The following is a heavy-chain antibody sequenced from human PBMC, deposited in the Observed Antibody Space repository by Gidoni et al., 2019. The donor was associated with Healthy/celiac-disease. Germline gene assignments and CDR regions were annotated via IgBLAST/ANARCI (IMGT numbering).Heavy chain of an antibody. J-gene: IGHJ5*02. V-gene: IGHV4-39*01. CDR2: IYYSGST. CDR1: GGSISSSSYY. CDR3: ARLPRGGSGPRNWFDP. Sequence: QLQLQESGPGLVKPSETLSLTCTVSGGSISSSSYYWGWIRQPPGKGLEWIGSIYYSGSTYYNPSLKSRVTISVDTSKNQFSLKLSSVTAADTAVYYCARLPRGGSGPRNWFDPWDQGTLVTVSS. D-gene: IGHD2-15*01.